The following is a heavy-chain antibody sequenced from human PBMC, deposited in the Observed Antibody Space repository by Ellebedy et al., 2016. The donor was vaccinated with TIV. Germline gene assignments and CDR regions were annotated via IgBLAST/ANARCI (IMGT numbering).Heavy chain of an antibody. Sequence: GESLKISCAASGFTFSSYWMHWVRQAPGKGLVWVSLINSDGSSTSYADSVKGRFTISRDNAKNTLYLQMNSLRAEDTAVYYCSRKVHAPTTKPPNWYFDLWGRGTLVTVSS. D-gene: IGHD4-17*01. J-gene: IGHJ2*01. CDR1: GFTFSSYW. V-gene: IGHV3-74*01. CDR2: INSDGSST. CDR3: SRKVHAPTTKPPNWYFDL.